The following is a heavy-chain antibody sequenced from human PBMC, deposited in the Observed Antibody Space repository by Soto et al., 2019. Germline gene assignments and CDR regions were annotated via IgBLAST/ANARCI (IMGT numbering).Heavy chain of an antibody. CDR2: ISGSGGST. CDR1: GFTFSSYA. V-gene: IGHV3-23*01. D-gene: IGHD2-8*01. CDR3: AGLYCTNGVCFHSGVGDY. Sequence: EVQLLESGGGLVQPGGSLRLSCAASGFTFSSYAMSWVRQAPGKGLEWVSAISGSGGSTYYADSVKGRFTISRDNSKNTLYPQMNSLRAEDTAVYYCAGLYCTNGVCFHSGVGDYWGQGTLVTVSS. J-gene: IGHJ4*02.